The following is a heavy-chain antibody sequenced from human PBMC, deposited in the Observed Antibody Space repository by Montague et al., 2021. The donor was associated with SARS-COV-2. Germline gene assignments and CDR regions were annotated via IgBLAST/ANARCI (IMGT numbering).Heavy chain of an antibody. CDR3: ARTVGSDDAFDV. J-gene: IGHJ3*01. V-gene: IGHV4-39*02. CDR2: IYYGGNN. CDR1: GGSITSSTYY. Sequence: SETLSLTCTVSGGSITSSTYYWGWIRQPPGKGLEWIVSIYYGGNNFYNSSLKSRVAISVDTSKNHFSLKLSSVTAADMAVYYCARTVGSDDAFDVWGQGTMVTVYS. D-gene: IGHD4-11*01.